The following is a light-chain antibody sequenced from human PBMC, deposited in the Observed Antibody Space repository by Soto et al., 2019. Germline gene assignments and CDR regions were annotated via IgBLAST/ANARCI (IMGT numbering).Light chain of an antibody. Sequence: IVLTQSPGTLSLSPGDRATLSCRASQSVSSNLAWYRQKPGQTPRLLIYDASSRATGIPDRISGSGSGTDFTLTISRLEPEDFAVYYCQQYGSAPFTFGPGTKVDIK. V-gene: IGKV3-20*01. CDR3: QQYGSAPFT. CDR1: QSVSSN. CDR2: DAS. J-gene: IGKJ3*01.